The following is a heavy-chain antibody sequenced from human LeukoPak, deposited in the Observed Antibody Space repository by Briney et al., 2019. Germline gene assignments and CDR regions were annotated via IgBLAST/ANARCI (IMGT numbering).Heavy chain of an antibody. V-gene: IGHV3-21*01. D-gene: IGHD3-3*01. CDR1: GFTFSSYS. J-gene: IGHJ4*02. CDR3: ARTFGVVGVSDY. Sequence: KSGGSLRLSRAASGFTFSSYSMNWVRQAPGKGLEWVSSISSSSSYIYYADSVKGRFTISRDNAKNSLYLQMNSLRAEDTAVYYCARTFGVVGVSDYWGQGTLVTVSS. CDR2: ISSSSSYI.